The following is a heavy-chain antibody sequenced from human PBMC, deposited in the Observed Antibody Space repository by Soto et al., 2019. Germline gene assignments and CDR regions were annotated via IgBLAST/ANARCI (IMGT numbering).Heavy chain of an antibody. CDR3: VKDDGGYPSTAPH. V-gene: IGHV3-23*01. CDR1: GITISNYP. D-gene: IGHD3-22*01. J-gene: IGHJ4*02. Sequence: EVQLLESGGGLVQPGGSLRLSCAASGITISNYPMSWVRQAPGKGLDWVSGISGSGDRTYYGYSAKGRFTISKDISKNSLSLQLDSLGVEDTAVYFGVKDDGGYPSTAPHWGQGTLVTVSS. CDR2: ISGSGDRT.